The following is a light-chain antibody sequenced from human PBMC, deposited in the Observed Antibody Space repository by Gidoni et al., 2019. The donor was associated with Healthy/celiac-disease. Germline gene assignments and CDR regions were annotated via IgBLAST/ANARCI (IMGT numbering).Light chain of an antibody. Sequence: EIVMTQSPATLSVSPGERATLSCRASQSVSSNLAGYQQKPGQAPRLLIYGASTRATGSPARFSGSGSGTEFTLTISSLQSEDFAVYYCQQYNNWPLYTFXXXTKLEIK. V-gene: IGKV3-15*01. CDR1: QSVSSN. J-gene: IGKJ2*01. CDR3: QQYNNWPLYT. CDR2: GAS.